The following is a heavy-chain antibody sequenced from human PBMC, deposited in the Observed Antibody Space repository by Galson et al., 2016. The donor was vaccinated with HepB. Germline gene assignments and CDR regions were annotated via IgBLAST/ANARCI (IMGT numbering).Heavy chain of an antibody. CDR2: IFSDGST. J-gene: IGHJ6*02. Sequence: SLRLSCAASEFTVSSSYMSWVRQAPGKGLEWVSIIFSDGSTFYADSVKGRFTVSRDNSKNTLYIQMNSLRAEDPAVYYCAREGAGTTMVLPYYYYGMDVWGQGTTVIVSS. D-gene: IGHD5-18*01. CDR1: EFTVSSSY. CDR3: AREGAGTTMVLPYYYYGMDV. V-gene: IGHV3-53*01.